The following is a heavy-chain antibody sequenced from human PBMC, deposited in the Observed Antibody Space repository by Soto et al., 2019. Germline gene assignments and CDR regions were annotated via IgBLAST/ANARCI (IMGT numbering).Heavy chain of an antibody. CDR2: ISDYNGNT. Sequence: QVQLVQSGAEVKKPGASVKVSCKASGYTFTSYGISWVRQAPGQGLEWMGWISDYNGNTNYAQTLQGQVTMTTDTSTSLAYMELRSLRSAGPAVCYCARDLGIRADDYWGPGTLVSVSS. V-gene: IGHV1-18*01. CDR3: ARDLGIRADDY. D-gene: IGHD3-16*01. CDR1: GYTFTSYG. J-gene: IGHJ4*02.